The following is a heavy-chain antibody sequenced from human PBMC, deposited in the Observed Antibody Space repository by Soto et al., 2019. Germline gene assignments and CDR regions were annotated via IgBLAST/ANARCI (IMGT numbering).Heavy chain of an antibody. CDR3: ARQRAWNDAFDF. Sequence: RESLKISCTGSGYSFTTYWIGWVRQMPGKGLEWMGVIYPADSDTRYSPSFQGQVTFSADKSLSTAYLQWNSLKASDTARYYCARQRAWNDAFDFWGQGILVTVSS. CDR1: GYSFTTYW. CDR2: IYPADSDT. D-gene: IGHD1-1*01. V-gene: IGHV5-51*01. J-gene: IGHJ4*02.